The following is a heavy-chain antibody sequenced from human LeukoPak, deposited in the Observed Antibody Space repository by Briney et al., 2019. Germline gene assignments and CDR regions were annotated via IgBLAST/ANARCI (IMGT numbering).Heavy chain of an antibody. Sequence: PSETLSLTCAVSGGSISSTNWWSWVRQSPGKGLEWIGEIYHSGSTNYNPSLKSRVTISVDTSKNQFSLKLSSVTAADTAVYYCAREMVVTPGGFDPWGQGTLVTVSS. V-gene: IGHV4-4*02. CDR2: IYHSGST. CDR1: GGSISSTNW. D-gene: IGHD2-21*02. J-gene: IGHJ5*02. CDR3: AREMVVTPGGFDP.